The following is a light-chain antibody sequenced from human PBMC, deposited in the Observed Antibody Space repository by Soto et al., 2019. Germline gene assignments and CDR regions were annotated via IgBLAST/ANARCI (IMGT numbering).Light chain of an antibody. V-gene: IGLV1-40*01. CDR3: QSYDSSPL. CDR2: GNT. J-gene: IGLJ2*01. CDR1: SSNIGAGYD. Sequence: QSVLTQPPSVSGAPGQRVTISCTGSSSNIGAGYDVHWYQQLPGTAPKLLIYGNTNRPSGVPDRFSGSKSGTSASLAITGLQAEAEDDYYCQSYDSSPLFGGGTKLTVL.